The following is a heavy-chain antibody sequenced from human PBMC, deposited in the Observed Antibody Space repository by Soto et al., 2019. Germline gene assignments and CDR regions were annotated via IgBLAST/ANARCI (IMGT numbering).Heavy chain of an antibody. Sequence: SLRLSCAASGFTFSSYGMHWVRQAPGKGLEWVAVIWYDGSNKYYADSVKGRFTISRDNSKNTLYLQMNSLRAEDTAVYYCASSASSMSIATYLDYWGQGTLVTVSS. CDR1: GFTFSSYG. CDR3: ASSASSMSIATYLDY. J-gene: IGHJ4*02. D-gene: IGHD6-6*01. V-gene: IGHV3-33*01. CDR2: IWYDGSNK.